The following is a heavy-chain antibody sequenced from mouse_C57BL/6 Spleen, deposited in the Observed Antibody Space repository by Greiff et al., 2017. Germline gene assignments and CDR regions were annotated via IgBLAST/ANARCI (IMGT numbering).Heavy chain of an antibody. CDR1: GYAFTNYL. CDR2: INPGSGGT. D-gene: IGHD2-4*01. Sequence: QVQLQQSGAELVRPGTSVKVSCKASGYAFTNYLIEWVKQRPGQGLEWIGVINPGSGGTNYNEKFKGTATLTADKSSSTAYMQLSSLTSEDSAVYFCARRDYYDCDGAMDYWGQGTSVTVSS. V-gene: IGHV1-54*01. J-gene: IGHJ4*01. CDR3: ARRDYYDCDGAMDY.